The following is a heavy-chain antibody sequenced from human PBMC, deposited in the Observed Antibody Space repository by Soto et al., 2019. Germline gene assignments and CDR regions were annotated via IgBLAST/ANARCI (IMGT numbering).Heavy chain of an antibody. J-gene: IGHJ1*01. Sequence: QVQLQESGPGLVKPSETLSLTCTVSGGSVSSGSYYWSWIRQPPGKGLEWIGYIYYSGSTNYNPSLKSRVTISVGTSKNQFSLKVGSVTGAGTAVYFWGGFKYGGYGRRSRTGGGNGFRGQGTLVPVSS. CDR1: GGSVSSGSYY. V-gene: IGHV4-61*01. D-gene: IGHD5-18*01. CDR3: GGFKYGGYGRRSRTGGGNGF. CDR2: IYYSGST.